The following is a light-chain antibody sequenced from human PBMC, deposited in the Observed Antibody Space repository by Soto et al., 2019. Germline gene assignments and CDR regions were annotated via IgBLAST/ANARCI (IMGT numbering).Light chain of an antibody. CDR3: QQLNGYF. J-gene: IGKJ3*01. V-gene: IGKV1-9*01. CDR2: AAS. CDR1: QGISSY. Sequence: DIQLTQSPSFLSASVGDRVTITCRASQGISSYLAWFQQYPGKATKLLIYAASNLQSGVPSRFSGSGSGTEFTLTISSLQPEDFATYYCQQLNGYFFGPGTKVDIK.